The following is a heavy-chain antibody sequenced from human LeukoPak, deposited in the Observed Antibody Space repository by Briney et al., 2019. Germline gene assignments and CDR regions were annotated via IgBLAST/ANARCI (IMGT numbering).Heavy chain of an antibody. CDR3: ARGITIFGVVIRDYYYYMDV. CDR2: IKPNSGGT. V-gene: IGHV1-2*02. D-gene: IGHD3-3*01. J-gene: IGHJ6*03. Sequence: ASVKVSCKASGYTFTGYYMHWVRQAPGQGLEWRGWIKPNSGGTNYAQKFQGRVTMTRDTSISTAYMELSRLRSDDTAVYYCARGITIFGVVIRDYYYYMDVWGKGTTVTVSS. CDR1: GYTFTGYY.